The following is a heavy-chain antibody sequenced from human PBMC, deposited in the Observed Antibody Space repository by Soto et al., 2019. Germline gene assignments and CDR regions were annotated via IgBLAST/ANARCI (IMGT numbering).Heavy chain of an antibody. Sequence: AGGSLRLSCAASGCTFSSYWMTWGRQAPWKGLEWVANIKQDGSEKYYVGSVEGRFTISRDNAENSLYLQMDSLGVEDTAVYYWAIIGSAAVREYFQQGGRGNLLTVYS. CDR3: AIIGSAAVREYFQQ. CDR2: IKQDGSEK. J-gene: IGHJ1*01. CDR1: GCTFSSYW. V-gene: IGHV3-7*01. D-gene: IGHD6-13*01.